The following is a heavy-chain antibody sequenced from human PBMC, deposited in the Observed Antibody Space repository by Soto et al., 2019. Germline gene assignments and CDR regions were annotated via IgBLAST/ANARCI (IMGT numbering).Heavy chain of an antibody. V-gene: IGHV3-23*01. J-gene: IGHJ4*02. CDR3: AKGSSDTRPYYFDY. CDR2: IVGSGGDT. Sequence: EVQLLESGGDLVQPGGSLRLSCAASGFTFSSYVMSWVRQAPGRGLEWVTAIVGSGGDTYYADSVKGRFATSRDNSKNTVYLQIKSLRAEDTAVYYCAKGSSDTRPYYFDYWGQGALVTVSS. CDR1: GFTFSSYV. D-gene: IGHD3-10*01.